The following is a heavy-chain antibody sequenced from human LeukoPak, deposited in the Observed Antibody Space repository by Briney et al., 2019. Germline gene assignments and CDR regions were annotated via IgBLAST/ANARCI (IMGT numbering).Heavy chain of an antibody. D-gene: IGHD6-19*01. Sequence: SETLSLTCVVYGGSFSGYYWSWIRQPPGKGLEWIGEINHSGSTNYNPSLKSRVTISVDTSKNQFSLKLSSVTAADTAVYYCARSRQWLVPSAFDIWGQGTMVTVS. CDR3: ARSRQWLVPSAFDI. J-gene: IGHJ3*02. CDR2: INHSGST. CDR1: GGSFSGYY. V-gene: IGHV4-34*01.